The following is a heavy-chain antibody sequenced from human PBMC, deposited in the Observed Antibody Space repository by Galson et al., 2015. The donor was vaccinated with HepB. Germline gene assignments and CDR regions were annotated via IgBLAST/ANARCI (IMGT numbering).Heavy chain of an antibody. CDR3: AARIAVTGQFDY. V-gene: IGHV1-2*02. CDR1: GYTFTGYH. D-gene: IGHD6-19*01. J-gene: IGHJ4*02. CDR2: INLNSGGT. Sequence: SVKVSCKASGYTFTGYHMHWVRQAPGQGLEWMGWINLNSGGTSYGRKFQGRVTMTRDASISTVYMELRRLRSDDTAVYYCAARIAVTGQFDYWGQGTLVTVSS.